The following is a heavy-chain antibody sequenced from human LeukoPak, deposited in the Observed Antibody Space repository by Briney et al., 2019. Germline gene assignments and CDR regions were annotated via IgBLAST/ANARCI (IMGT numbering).Heavy chain of an antibody. CDR3: TNGPTSSGYFYYFDY. J-gene: IGHJ4*02. V-gene: IGHV3-30*02. CDR1: GFTFSSHG. CDR2: IQYDGSNK. Sequence: GGSLRLSCAASGFTFSSHGMHWVRQAPGKGLERVAFIQYDGSNKYYVDSVKCRFSFSRENSKTTLYLQMNSLRVEDTAVYYCTNGPTSSGYFYYFDYWGQGTLVTVSS. D-gene: IGHD3-22*01.